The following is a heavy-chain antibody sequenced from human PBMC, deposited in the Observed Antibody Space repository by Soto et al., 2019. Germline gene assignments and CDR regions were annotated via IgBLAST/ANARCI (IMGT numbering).Heavy chain of an antibody. CDR1: GSSISDEYH. CDR3: ARQPTVTPPRRFFDY. V-gene: IGHV4-30-4*01. Sequence: PSETLSLTSTVSGSSISDEYHWTWIRQSPAKGLEWIGYISYTGTTYYNPSLKSRVTISGDTSKNQFSLRMASVTAADTAVYYCARQPTVTPPRRFFDYWGQGSLVNVSS. J-gene: IGHJ4*02. D-gene: IGHD4-17*01. CDR2: ISYTGTT.